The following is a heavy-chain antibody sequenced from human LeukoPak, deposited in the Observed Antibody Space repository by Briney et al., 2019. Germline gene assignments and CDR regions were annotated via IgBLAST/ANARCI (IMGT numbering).Heavy chain of an antibody. CDR3: ASGDGYLQPY. V-gene: IGHV3-53*01. CDR1: GFSVSGKF. D-gene: IGHD2-21*01. Sequence: RRPLRLSCAASGFSVSGKFMSWVRQAPGKGLEWVSIIHYDGKIRYAGSVGGRFTIYRDDSENTLFLQMNSLRVDDTAVYFCASGDGYLQPYWGQGTLVTVSS. CDR2: IHYDGKI. J-gene: IGHJ4*02.